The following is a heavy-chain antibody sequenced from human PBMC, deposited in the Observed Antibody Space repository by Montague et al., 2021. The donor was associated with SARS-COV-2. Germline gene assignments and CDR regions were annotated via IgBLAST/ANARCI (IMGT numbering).Heavy chain of an antibody. V-gene: IGHV4-34*01. J-gene: IGHJ6*02. CDR1: GGSFSGYY. Sequence: SETLSLTCTVYGGSFSGYYWSWIRQPPGKGLEWIGEINHSGSTNYNPSLKSRVTISVDTSKNHFSLKLSSVTAADTAVYYCARDRETTTDKFYGMDVWGQGTTVTVSS. D-gene: IGHD1-1*01. CDR3: ARDRETTTDKFYGMDV. CDR2: INHSGST.